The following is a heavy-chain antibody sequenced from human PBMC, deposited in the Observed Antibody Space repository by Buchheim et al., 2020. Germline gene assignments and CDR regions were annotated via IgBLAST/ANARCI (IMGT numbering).Heavy chain of an antibody. D-gene: IGHD2-2*01. V-gene: IGHV1-69*01. Sequence: QVQLVQSGAEVKKPGSSVKVSCKASGGTFSSYAISWVRQAPGQGLEWKGGFIPIFGTADYAQKFQGRVTITADESTSTAYMELSSLRSEDTAVYYCASKDIVVVPTGGSYYGMDVWGQGTT. J-gene: IGHJ6*02. CDR1: GGTFSSYA. CDR3: ASKDIVVVPTGGSYYGMDV. CDR2: FIPIFGTA.